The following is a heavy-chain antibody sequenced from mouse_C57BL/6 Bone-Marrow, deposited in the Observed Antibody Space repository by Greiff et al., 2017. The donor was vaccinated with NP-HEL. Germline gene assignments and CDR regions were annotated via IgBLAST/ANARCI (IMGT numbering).Heavy chain of an antibody. V-gene: IGHV1-69*01. CDR3: ARWLLP. CDR1: GYTFTSYW. Sequence: VQLQQPGAELVMPGASVKLSCKASGYTFTSYWMHWVKQRPGQGLAWIGEIDPSDSYTNYNQKFKGKSTLTVDKSSSTAYMQLSSLTSEDSAVYYCARWLLPWGTGTTVTVSS. D-gene: IGHD2-3*01. CDR2: IDPSDSYT. J-gene: IGHJ1*03.